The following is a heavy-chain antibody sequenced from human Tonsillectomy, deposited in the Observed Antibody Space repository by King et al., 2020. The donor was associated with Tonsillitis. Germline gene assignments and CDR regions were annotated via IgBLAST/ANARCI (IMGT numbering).Heavy chain of an antibody. V-gene: IGHV4-39*01. CDR3: ARQASRHWYYFDY. Sequence: QLQESGPGLVKPSETLSLTCTVSGGSISSGSFYWGWIRQPPGKGLEWIGSIYYSGSTYYNPSLKSRVTIYVDTSKNQFSLKVTSVTAADTAVYYCARQASRHWYYFDYWGLGSLVTVSS. J-gene: IGHJ4*01. CDR2: IYYSGST. CDR1: GGSISSGSFY.